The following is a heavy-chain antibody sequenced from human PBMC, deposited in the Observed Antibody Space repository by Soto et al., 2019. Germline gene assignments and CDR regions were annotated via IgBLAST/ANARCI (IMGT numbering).Heavy chain of an antibody. CDR1: GYTFTSYD. J-gene: IGHJ4*02. D-gene: IGHD3-16*01. CDR2: ISTYNGNT. CDR3: ARGMGQPLDY. V-gene: IGHV1-18*01. Sequence: QVQLVQSGAEVKKPGASVKVSCKASGYTFTSYDISWVRQAPGQGLEWMGRISTYNGNTNYAQKLQGRVTMTTDTSTRTAYIELRSLRSYDTTLYYCARGMGQPLDYWGQGTLVTVSS.